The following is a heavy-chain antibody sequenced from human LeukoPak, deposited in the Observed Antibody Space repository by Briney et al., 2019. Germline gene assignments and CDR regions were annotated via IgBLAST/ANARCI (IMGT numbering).Heavy chain of an antibody. D-gene: IGHD5-12*01. Sequence: SETLSLTCTVSGGSISSYYWSWIRQPPRKGLEWIGYIYYSGSTNYNPSLKGRVTISVDTSKNQFSLKLSSVTAADTAVYYCARGDIVASYYFDYWGQGTLVTVSS. J-gene: IGHJ4*02. V-gene: IGHV4-59*01. CDR3: ARGDIVASYYFDY. CDR2: IYYSGST. CDR1: GGSISSYY.